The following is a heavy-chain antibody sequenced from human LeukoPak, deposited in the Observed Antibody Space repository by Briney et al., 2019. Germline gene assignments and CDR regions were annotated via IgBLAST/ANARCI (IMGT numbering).Heavy chain of an antibody. CDR3: ARGYGSSRGWY. D-gene: IGHD6-6*01. CDR2: INSDGSST. V-gene: IGHV3-74*01. Sequence: GGSLRLSCAASGFTFSSYWMHWVRQAPGKGLVWVSRINSDGSSTSYADSVKGRFTISRDNAKNTLYLQMNRLRAEDTAVYYCARGYGSSRGWYWGQGTLVTVSS. CDR1: GFTFSSYW. J-gene: IGHJ4*02.